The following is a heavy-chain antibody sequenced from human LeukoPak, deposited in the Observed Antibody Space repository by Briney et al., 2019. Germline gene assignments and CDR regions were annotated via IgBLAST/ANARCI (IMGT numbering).Heavy chain of an antibody. D-gene: IGHD3-10*01. CDR3: ARGGGYYGSGKFDP. CDR1: GGSFSGYY. CDR2: INHSGST. J-gene: IGHJ5*02. Sequence: SETLSLTCAVYGGSFSGYYWSWIRQPPGKGLEWIGEINHSGSTNYNPSLKSRVTISVDTSKNQFSLKLSSVTAADTAVYYCARGGGYYGSGKFDPWGHGTLVTVSS. V-gene: IGHV4-34*01.